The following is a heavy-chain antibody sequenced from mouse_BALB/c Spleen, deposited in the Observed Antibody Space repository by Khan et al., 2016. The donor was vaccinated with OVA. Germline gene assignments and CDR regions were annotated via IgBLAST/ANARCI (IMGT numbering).Heavy chain of an antibody. J-gene: IGHJ1*01. Sequence: VQLVESGPELVKPGASVKMSCKASGYTFTDYVISWMKQRTGQGLEWIGEIYPGSGNTGYNKKFRGKATLTADKSSSTAYMQVSSLTSEDSAVYFCARPSYYYRSNSYWFFHFWGEGTTVTVSS. V-gene: IGHV1-81*01. CDR3: ARPSYYYRSNSYWFFHF. CDR2: IYPGSGNT. D-gene: IGHD1-1*01. CDR1: GYTFTDYV.